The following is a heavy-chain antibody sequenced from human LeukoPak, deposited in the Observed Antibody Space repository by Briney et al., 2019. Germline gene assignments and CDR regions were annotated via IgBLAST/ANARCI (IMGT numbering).Heavy chain of an antibody. Sequence: GGSLRLSCAASGFTVSNKYMSWVRQAPGKGLEWVSYIASSSSPIYYADSVKGRFTISRDNARNSLHLQMNGLRDEDTAVYYCARDGSNSGPDFDYWGQGILVTVSS. J-gene: IGHJ4*02. CDR3: ARDGSNSGPDFDY. D-gene: IGHD2/OR15-2a*01. CDR1: GFTVSNKY. V-gene: IGHV3-48*02. CDR2: IASSSSPI.